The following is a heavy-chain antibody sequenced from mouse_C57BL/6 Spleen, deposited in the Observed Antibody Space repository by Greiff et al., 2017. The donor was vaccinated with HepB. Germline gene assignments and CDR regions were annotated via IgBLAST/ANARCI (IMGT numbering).Heavy chain of an antibody. CDR1: GYAFSSSW. CDR3: AIPTAYAMDY. J-gene: IGHJ4*01. Sequence: VQLQQSGPELVKPGASVKISCKASGYAFSSSWMNWVKQRPGKGLEWIGRIYPGDGDTNYNGKFKGKATLTADKSSSTAYMQLSSLTSEDSAVYFCAIPTAYAMDYWGQRTSVTVSS. D-gene: IGHD2-10*01. V-gene: IGHV1-82*01. CDR2: IYPGDGDT.